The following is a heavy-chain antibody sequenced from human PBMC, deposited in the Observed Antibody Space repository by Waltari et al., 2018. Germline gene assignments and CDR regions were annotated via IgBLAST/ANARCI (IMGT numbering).Heavy chain of an antibody. J-gene: IGHJ4*02. Sequence: QVQLVQSGAEVKKPGSSVKVSCKASGGTFSSYAISWVRQDPGQGLEWMGRIIPIFGTANYAQKFQGRVTITADKSTSTAYMELSSLRSEDTAVYYCASSGLRLGELSPPNYWGQGTLVTVSS. V-gene: IGHV1-69*13. CDR2: IIPIFGTA. CDR3: ASSGLRLGELSPPNY. CDR1: GGTFSSYA. D-gene: IGHD3-16*02.